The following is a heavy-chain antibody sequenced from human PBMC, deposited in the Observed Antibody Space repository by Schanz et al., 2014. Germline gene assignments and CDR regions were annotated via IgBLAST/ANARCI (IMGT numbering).Heavy chain of an antibody. CDR1: GFTFSTYA. J-gene: IGHJ4*02. V-gene: IGHV3-23*01. CDR2: ISGSGGST. Sequence: EVKLLESGGTLVRPGGSLRLSCAASGFTFSTYAMAWVRQAPGKGLEWVSSISGSGGSTYYADSVKGRFTISRDNSKNTLYLQMNSLRAEDTAVYYCARAGYCTSVSCSLFVSDYWGQGTLVTVSS. CDR3: ARAGYCTSVSCSLFVSDY. D-gene: IGHD2-2*03.